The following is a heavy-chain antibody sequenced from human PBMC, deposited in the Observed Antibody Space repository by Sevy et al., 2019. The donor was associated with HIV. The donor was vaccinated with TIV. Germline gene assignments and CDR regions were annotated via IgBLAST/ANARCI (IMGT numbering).Heavy chain of an antibody. V-gene: IGHV3-30*18. CDR1: GISFTTSG. CDR2: ISYHGRDK. Sequence: GGSLRLSCVVSGISFTTSGMHWIRQAPGKGLEWVAFISYHGRDKFYAESVKGRSTISRDNSKNMLYLQMNSLRAEDTAVYYCAKDFTGYNGMDVWGQRTMVTVSS. CDR3: AKDFTGYNGMDV. J-gene: IGHJ6*02. D-gene: IGHD3-9*01.